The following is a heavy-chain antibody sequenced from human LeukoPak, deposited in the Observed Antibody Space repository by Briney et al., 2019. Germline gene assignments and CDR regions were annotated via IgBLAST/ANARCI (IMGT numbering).Heavy chain of an antibody. J-gene: IGHJ4*02. CDR3: ARVRRDGSWGFDY. V-gene: IGHV3-7*01. Sequence: GGSLRLSCATSGFTFSTYWMSWVRQAPGKGLEWVANIKQDGSEKYYVDSVKGRFTISRDTAKNSLYLQMNSLRAEDTAVYYCARVRRDGSWGFDYWGQGTLVTVAS. CDR1: GFTFSTYW. D-gene: IGHD5-24*01. CDR2: IKQDGSEK.